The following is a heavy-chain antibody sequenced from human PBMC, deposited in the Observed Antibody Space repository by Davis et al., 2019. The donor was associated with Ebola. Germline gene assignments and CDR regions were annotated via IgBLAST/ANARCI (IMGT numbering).Heavy chain of an antibody. D-gene: IGHD3-22*01. J-gene: IGHJ4*02. CDR1: GFTFSDYY. CDR2: ISGSGGST. CDR3: AKDRAYYDSSLYGY. Sequence: GGSLRLSCAASGFTFSDYYMIWIRQAPGKGLEWVSAISGSGGSTYYADSVKGRFTISRDNSKNTLYLQMNSLRAEDTAVYYCAKDRAYYDSSLYGYWGQGTLVTVSS. V-gene: IGHV3-23*01.